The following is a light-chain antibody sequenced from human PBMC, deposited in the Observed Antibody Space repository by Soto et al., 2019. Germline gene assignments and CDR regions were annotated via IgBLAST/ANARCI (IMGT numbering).Light chain of an antibody. CDR3: QQYGSSPRT. Sequence: EIVLTQSPATLSLSPGERVTLSCRASQSVSNSLAWYQQKPGQPPRLLIYGAPSRATGIPDRFSGSGSGTDFTLTISRLEPEDFAVYYCQQYGSSPRTFGQGTKVDIK. V-gene: IGKV3-20*01. J-gene: IGKJ1*01. CDR2: GAP. CDR1: QSVSNS.